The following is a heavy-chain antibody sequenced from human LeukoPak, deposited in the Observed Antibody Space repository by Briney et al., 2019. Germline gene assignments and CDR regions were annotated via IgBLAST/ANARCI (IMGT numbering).Heavy chain of an antibody. CDR2: ISGSGSTI. D-gene: IGHD5-18*01. CDR1: GFTFSNYE. Sequence: PGGSLRLSCAASGFTFSNYEMNWVRQAPGKGLEWVSYISGSGSTIYYADSVKGRFTISGDNAKDSLYLQMNSLRAEDTVVYYCARVRSGYSHENYFDYWGQGTLVTVSS. J-gene: IGHJ4*02. CDR3: ARVRSGYSHENYFDY. V-gene: IGHV3-48*03.